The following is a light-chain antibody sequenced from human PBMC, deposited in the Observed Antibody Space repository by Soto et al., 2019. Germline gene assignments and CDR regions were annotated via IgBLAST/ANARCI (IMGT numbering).Light chain of an antibody. J-gene: IGKJ4*01. V-gene: IGKV3-11*01. CDR1: QSVSNN. CDR2: DAS. Sequence: EIVLTQSPATLSLSPGERATLSCRASQSVSNNLAWYQQKPGQAPRLLIYDASNRATGIPARFSGSGSGTDLTLTISSLEPEDFAVYYCHQRSDWPLTFGGGTEVEIK. CDR3: HQRSDWPLT.